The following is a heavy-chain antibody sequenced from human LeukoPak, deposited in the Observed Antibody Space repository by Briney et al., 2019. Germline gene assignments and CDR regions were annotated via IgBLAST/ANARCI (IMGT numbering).Heavy chain of an antibody. CDR2: ISYDGSNK. V-gene: IGHV3-30*04. CDR1: GFTFSSYA. Sequence: GRSLRLSCAASGFTFSSYAMHWVRQAPGKGLEWVAVISYDGSNKYYADSVKGRFTISRDNAKNSLYLQVNSLRAEDTAVYYCARVQTPYYGGDEIGYWGQGTLVTVSS. D-gene: IGHD2-21*01. CDR3: ARVQTPYYGGDEIGY. J-gene: IGHJ4*02.